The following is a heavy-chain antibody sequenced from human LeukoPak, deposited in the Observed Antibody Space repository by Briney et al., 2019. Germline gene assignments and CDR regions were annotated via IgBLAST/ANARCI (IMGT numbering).Heavy chain of an antibody. J-gene: IGHJ6*02. CDR2: IYHSGST. CDR1: GGSISSSNW. D-gene: IGHD3-10*01. CDR3: ARDPRLWFGELLVYYYGMDV. Sequence: SETLSLTCAVSGGSISSSNWWSWVRQPLGKGLEWIGEIYHSGSTNYNPSLKSRVTISVDKSKNQFSLKLSSVTAADTAVYYRARDPRLWFGELLVYYYGMDVWGQGTTVTVSS. V-gene: IGHV4-4*02.